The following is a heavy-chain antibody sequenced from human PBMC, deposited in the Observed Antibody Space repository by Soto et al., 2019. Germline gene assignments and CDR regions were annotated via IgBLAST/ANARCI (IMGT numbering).Heavy chain of an antibody. CDR3: ARDLYDFWSGYEALTYYYYYGMDV. V-gene: IGHV3-33*01. D-gene: IGHD3-3*01. J-gene: IGHJ6*02. CDR2: IWYDGSNK. CDR1: GFTFSSYG. Sequence: PGGSLRLSCAASGFTFSSYGMHWVRQAPGKGLEWVAVIWYDGSNKYYADSVKGRFTISRDNSKNTLYLQMNSLRAEDTAVYYCARDLYDFWSGYEALTYYYYYGMDVWGQGTTVTVSS.